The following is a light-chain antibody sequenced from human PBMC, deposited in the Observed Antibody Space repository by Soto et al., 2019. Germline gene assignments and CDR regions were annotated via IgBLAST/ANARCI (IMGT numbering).Light chain of an antibody. V-gene: IGKV3-15*01. CDR3: QQYNDWPTIT. CDR1: QSVSGN. CDR2: GAS. J-gene: IGKJ5*01. Sequence: EIVMTQSPVTLSVSPGERATLSCRASQSVSGNLAWYQQKPGQAPRLLIYGASTRATGLPARFSGSGSGTEFTLTIGSLRSEDFAGCYCQQYNDWPTITCGQRPRLEIK.